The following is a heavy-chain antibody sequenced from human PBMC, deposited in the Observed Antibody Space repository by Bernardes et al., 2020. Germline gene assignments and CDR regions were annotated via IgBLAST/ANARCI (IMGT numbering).Heavy chain of an antibody. J-gene: IGHJ4*02. Sequence: SETLSLTCTVSGGSIRSFYWSWIRQPPGKGLEWIGYIYYSGSTNYNPSLKSRVTISVDTSKNQFSLKLSSVTAADTAVYYCARSPAGVAPLDYWGQGTLVTVSS. CDR3: ARSPAGVAPLDY. CDR1: GGSIRSFY. CDR2: IYYSGST. V-gene: IGHV4-59*01. D-gene: IGHD2-15*01.